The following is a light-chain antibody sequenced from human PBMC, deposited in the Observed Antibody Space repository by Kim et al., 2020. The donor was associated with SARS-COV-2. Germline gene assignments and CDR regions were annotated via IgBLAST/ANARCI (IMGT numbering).Light chain of an antibody. CDR1: QDIRNW. J-gene: IGKJ4*01. CDR2: AAS. V-gene: IGKV1D-12*01. CDR3: QQTNSFHPLT. Sequence: DIQMTQSPSSVSASVGDRVTISCRASQDIRNWLAWYQQKPGKAPELLIYAASTLQTGVPSRFSGSGSGTDFTLTISSLQPEDFATYVCQQTNSFHPLTFGGGTKVDIK.